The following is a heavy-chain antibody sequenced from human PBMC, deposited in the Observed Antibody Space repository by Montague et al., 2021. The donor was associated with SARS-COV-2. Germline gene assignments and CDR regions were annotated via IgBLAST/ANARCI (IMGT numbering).Heavy chain of an antibody. CDR2: IHHTGST. D-gene: IGHD3-16*02. V-gene: IGHV4-34*01. J-gene: IGHJ5*02. Sequence: SETLSLTCAVYGGSFSGYYWSWIRQPPGKGLEWIGQIHHTGSTIYKPSLKSRVTISEDTSKNQFSLNLTSVTAADTGVYYCARTSLASASCRFDPWGQGTLVTVSS. CDR1: GGSFSGYY. CDR3: ARTSLASASCRFDP.